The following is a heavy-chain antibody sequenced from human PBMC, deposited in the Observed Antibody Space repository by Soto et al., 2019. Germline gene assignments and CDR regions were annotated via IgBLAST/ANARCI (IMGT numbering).Heavy chain of an antibody. J-gene: IGHJ5*02. CDR2: INWDDDK. CDR3: AHRTTTVTWWFDP. Sequence: QITLKASGPTLVKPTQNLTLTCTFSVFSLTTSGVGVGWIRQPPGNALERLALINWDDDKRYSPSLKSRLTITQDTSKNKVVLTMTHMDPADTATDFCAHRTTTVTWWFDPWGHGTLVTVSS. V-gene: IGHV2-5*02. D-gene: IGHD4-17*01. CDR1: VFSLTTSGVG.